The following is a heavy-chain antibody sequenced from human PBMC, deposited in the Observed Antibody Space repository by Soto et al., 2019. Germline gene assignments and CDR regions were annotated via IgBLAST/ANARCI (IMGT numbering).Heavy chain of an antibody. CDR2: ITESGDGT. D-gene: IGHD2-2*01. Sequence: GGSLRLSCVASGFTFINYGMSWVRQAPEKGLEWVSGITESGDGTYADSVEGRFTISRDNSKNTVYLQMNSLRVEDSAIYYCASRRLPDCSRSSCYVFDYWGRGVLVTVSS. V-gene: IGHV3-23*01. J-gene: IGHJ4*02. CDR3: ASRRLPDCSRSSCYVFDY. CDR1: GFTFINYG.